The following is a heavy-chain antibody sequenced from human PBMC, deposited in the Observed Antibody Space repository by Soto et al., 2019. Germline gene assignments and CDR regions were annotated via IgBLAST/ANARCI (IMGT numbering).Heavy chain of an antibody. V-gene: IGHV4-4*02. D-gene: IGHD6-13*01. CDR3: ARFQSSAGKRPYYYYYGMDV. Sequence: PXESLSLPRAVSCGSIRSSHWWSWVRQPPGNGLEWIGEIYHSGSTNYNPSLKSRVTISVDKSRNQFSLKLSSVTAADTAVYYCARFQSSAGKRPYYYYYGMDVWGQGTTVTVS. CDR2: IYHSGST. J-gene: IGHJ6*01. CDR1: CGSIRSSHW.